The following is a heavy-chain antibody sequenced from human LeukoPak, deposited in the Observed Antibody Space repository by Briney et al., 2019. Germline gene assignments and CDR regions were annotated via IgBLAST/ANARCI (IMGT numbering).Heavy chain of an antibody. D-gene: IGHD4-17*01. CDR1: GFTFSSYT. Sequence: GGSLRLSCAASGFTFSSYTMNWVRQAPGRGLEWVAVIWYDGSNKYYADSVKGRFTISRDNSKNTLYLQMNSLRAEDTAVYYCARADLLRCLDYWGQGTLVTVSS. J-gene: IGHJ4*02. CDR2: IWYDGSNK. V-gene: IGHV3-33*08. CDR3: ARADLLRCLDY.